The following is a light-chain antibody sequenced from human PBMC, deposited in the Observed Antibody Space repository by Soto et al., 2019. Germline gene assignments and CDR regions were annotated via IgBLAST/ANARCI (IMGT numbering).Light chain of an antibody. Sequence: QSVLTQPPSVSAAPGQTVTISCSGGSSNIGNNFVSWYQQLPGTAPKLLIYDNNKRPSGIPDRFSASRSATSATLAITGLQTGDGAVYYCGTWDTRLSGGLFGGGTKLTVL. CDR1: SSNIGNNF. J-gene: IGLJ2*01. CDR3: GTWDTRLSGGL. V-gene: IGLV1-51*01. CDR2: DNN.